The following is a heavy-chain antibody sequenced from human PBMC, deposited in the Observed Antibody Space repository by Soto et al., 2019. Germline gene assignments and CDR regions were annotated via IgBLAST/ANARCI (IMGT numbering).Heavy chain of an antibody. CDR2: IYYSGST. CDR1: GGSISSSSYY. Sequence: PSETLSVTCTVSGGSISSSSYYWGWIRQPPGKGLEWIGSIYYSGSTYYNPSLKSRVTISVDTSKNQFSLKLSSVTAADTAVYYCARAHSSSWYWFDPWGQGTLVTVSS. V-gene: IGHV4-39*01. CDR3: ARAHSSSWYWFDP. D-gene: IGHD6-13*01. J-gene: IGHJ5*02.